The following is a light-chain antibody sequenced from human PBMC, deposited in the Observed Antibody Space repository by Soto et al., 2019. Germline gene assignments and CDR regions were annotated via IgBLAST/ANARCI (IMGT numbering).Light chain of an antibody. CDR3: QQYGSSPIFT. V-gene: IGKV3-20*01. CDR2: GAS. Sequence: EIVLTQSPGPLSLSPGERATLSCRASQSVSSSYLAWYQQKPGQAPRLLIYGASSRATGIPDRFSGSGSGTDFALTISKLEAEDFAVYYCQQYGSSPIFTCGPGTQVDIK. CDR1: QSVSSSY. J-gene: IGKJ3*01.